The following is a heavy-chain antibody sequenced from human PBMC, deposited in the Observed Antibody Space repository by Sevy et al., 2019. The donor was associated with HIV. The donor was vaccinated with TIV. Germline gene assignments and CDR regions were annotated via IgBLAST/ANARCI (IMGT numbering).Heavy chain of an antibody. CDR1: GGSISSYY. D-gene: IGHD2-15*01. CDR2: IYYSGST. Sequence: SETLSLTCTVSGGSISSYYWSWIRQPPGKGLEWIGYIYYSGSTNYNPSLKSRVTISVDTSKNHFSLKVTSVTVADTAVYYCARVRGCSGGSCYTWNYMDVWGKGTTVTVSS. V-gene: IGHV4-59*01. J-gene: IGHJ6*03. CDR3: ARVRGCSGGSCYTWNYMDV.